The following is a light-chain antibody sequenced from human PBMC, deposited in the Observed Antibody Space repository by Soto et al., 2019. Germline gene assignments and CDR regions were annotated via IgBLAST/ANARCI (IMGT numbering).Light chain of an antibody. CDR3: CSYTSLSTVV. V-gene: IGLV2-14*01. Sequence: QSALTQPASVSGSPGQSITISCTGTSSDVGGYNHVSWYQHSPGSAPKLILFAVSDRPSGVSHRFSGSKSGNTASLTISGLQADDEADYYCCSYTSLSTVVFGGGTQLTVL. CDR2: AVS. J-gene: IGLJ2*01. CDR1: SSDVGGYNH.